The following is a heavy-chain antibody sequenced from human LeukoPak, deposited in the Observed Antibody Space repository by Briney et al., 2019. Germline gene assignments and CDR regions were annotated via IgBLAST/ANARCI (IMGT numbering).Heavy chain of an antibody. CDR3: ARYLELATYSPSTSY. V-gene: IGHV3-11*03. J-gene: IGHJ4*02. CDR1: GFTFNSYA. Sequence: GGSLRLSCAASGFTFNSYAMSWVGQAPGKGLEWVSYISGSSTYTNYADSVRGRFTISRDNARRSVYLHMSSLRAEDTAVYYCARYLELATYSPSTSYWGQGILVTVSS. D-gene: IGHD5-24*01. CDR2: ISGSSTYT.